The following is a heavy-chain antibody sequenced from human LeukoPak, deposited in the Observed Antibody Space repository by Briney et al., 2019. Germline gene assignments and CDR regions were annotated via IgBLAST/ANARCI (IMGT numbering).Heavy chain of an antibody. CDR3: ARQYDSYFYYYLDL. CDR1: GYPINSAYY. J-gene: IGHJ6*03. V-gene: IGHV4-38-2*01. D-gene: IGHD2-2*01. Sequence: PSETLSLTCAVSGYPINSAYYWVWVRQPPGKGLEWIGSLYHPDSTYYNPSLESRVTMSVDTSRNEFSLKLSFVTAADTAAYYCARQYDSYFYYYLDLWGTGTTVTVSS. CDR2: LYHPDST.